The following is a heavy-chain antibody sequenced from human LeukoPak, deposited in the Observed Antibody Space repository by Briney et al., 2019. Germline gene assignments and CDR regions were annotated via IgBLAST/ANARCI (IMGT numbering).Heavy chain of an antibody. J-gene: IGHJ4*02. CDR3: ARDGSEVLMVYVFDY. CDR2: ISYDGSNK. V-gene: IGHV3-30-3*01. D-gene: IGHD2-8*01. CDR1: GFTFSSYA. Sequence: GESLRLSCAASGFTFSSYAMHWVRQAPGKGLEWVAVISYDGSNKYYADSVKGRFTISRDNSKNTLYLQMNSLRAEDTAVYYCARDGSEVLMVYVFDYWGQGTLVTVSS.